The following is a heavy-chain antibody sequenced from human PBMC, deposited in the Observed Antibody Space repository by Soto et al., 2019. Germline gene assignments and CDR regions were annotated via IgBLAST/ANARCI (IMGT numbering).Heavy chain of an antibody. CDR2: MQPSTGRT. D-gene: IGHD1-26*01. Sequence: ASVKVSCKASGYSFTSLDINWVRQTAGQGLEWMGWMQPSTGRTGYAQKFQGRVTMTRDTSINTAYMELATLTSDDTAFYYCARGVSAGVDYWGQGTLVTVSS. CDR3: ARGVSAGVDY. V-gene: IGHV1-8*01. J-gene: IGHJ4*02. CDR1: GYSFTSLD.